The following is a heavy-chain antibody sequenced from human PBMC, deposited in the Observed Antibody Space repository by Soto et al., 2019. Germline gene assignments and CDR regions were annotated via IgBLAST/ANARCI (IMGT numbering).Heavy chain of an antibody. CDR2: INAGNGNT. V-gene: IGHV1-3*01. D-gene: IGHD6-19*01. CDR3: ASSSGWYEDAFDI. CDR1: GYTFTSYA. Sequence: ASVKVSCKASGYTFTSYAMHWVRQAPGQRLEWMGWINAGNGNTKYSQKFQGRVTITRDTSASTAYMELSSLRSEDTAVYYCASSSGWYEDAFDIWGQGTMVIVSS. J-gene: IGHJ3*02.